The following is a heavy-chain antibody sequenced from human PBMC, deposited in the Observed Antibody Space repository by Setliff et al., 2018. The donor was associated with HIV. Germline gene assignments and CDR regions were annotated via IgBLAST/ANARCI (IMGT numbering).Heavy chain of an antibody. CDR2: IHYSGNT. J-gene: IGHJ3*02. Sequence: PSETLSLTCTVSGGSISSGGYYWSWIRHHPGKGLEWIGYIHYSGNTYYNPSLKSRLTISVDTSKNQFSLNLCSVTAADTAVYYGVREKGRYFDWSHTRDAFDIWGQGTMVTVSS. CDR3: VREKGRYFDWSHTRDAFDI. V-gene: IGHV4-31*03. CDR1: GGSISSGGYY. D-gene: IGHD3-9*01.